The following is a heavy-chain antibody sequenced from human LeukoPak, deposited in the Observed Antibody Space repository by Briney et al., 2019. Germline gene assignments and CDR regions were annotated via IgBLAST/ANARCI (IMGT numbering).Heavy chain of an antibody. D-gene: IGHD3-22*01. Sequence: PGGSLRLSCAASGFTFSSYGMHWVRQAPDKGLEWVAVIWYDGSNKYYADSVKGRFTISRDNSKNTLYLQMNSLRAEDTAVYYCARDLLQDYYDSSGSLGYWGQGTLVTVSS. CDR3: ARDLLQDYYDSSGSLGY. J-gene: IGHJ4*02. V-gene: IGHV3-33*01. CDR2: IWYDGSNK. CDR1: GFTFSSYG.